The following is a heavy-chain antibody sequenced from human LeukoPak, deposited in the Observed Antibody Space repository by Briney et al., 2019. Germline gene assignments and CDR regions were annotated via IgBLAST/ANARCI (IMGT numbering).Heavy chain of an antibody. J-gene: IGHJ5*02. CDR1: GGSISSYY. Sequence: SETLSLTCTVSGGSISSYYWSWIRQPPGKGLEWIGYIYYSGSTNYNPSLKSRVTISVDTSKNQFSLKLSSVTAADTAVYYCARDRYGSGSYYMEGNWFDPWGQGTLVTVSS. V-gene: IGHV4-59*01. D-gene: IGHD3-10*01. CDR2: IYYSGST. CDR3: ARDRYGSGSYYMEGNWFDP.